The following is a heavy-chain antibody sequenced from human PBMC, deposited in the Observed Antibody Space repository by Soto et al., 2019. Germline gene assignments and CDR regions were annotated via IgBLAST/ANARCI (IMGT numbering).Heavy chain of an antibody. D-gene: IGHD3-3*02. V-gene: IGHV3-48*01. CDR1: GFTFSSYS. J-gene: IGHJ4*02. Sequence: GGSLRLSCAASGFTFSSYSMNWVRQAPGKGLEWVSYISSSSSTIYYADSVKGRFTISRDNAKNSLYLQMNSLRAEDTAVYYCARGTFLELFYFDYWGQGTLVTVSS. CDR2: ISSSSSTI. CDR3: ARGTFLELFYFDY.